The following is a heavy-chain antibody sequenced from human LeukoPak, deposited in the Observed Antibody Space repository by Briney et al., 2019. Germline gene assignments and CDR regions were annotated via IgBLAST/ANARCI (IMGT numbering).Heavy chain of an antibody. CDR1: GFTFIGYS. J-gene: IGHJ4*02. Sequence: GKSLRLSCAASGFTFIGYSRHWVRQAPGKGLEWVAVISYDGRNKYYADSVKGRFTISRDNSKKILYLKMNSLRPEDTAGYFCARVLIGGVTLEHYYFDFWGQGTLVSVPS. D-gene: IGHD3-16*01. V-gene: IGHV3-30*04. CDR2: ISYDGRNK. CDR3: ARVLIGGVTLEHYYFDF.